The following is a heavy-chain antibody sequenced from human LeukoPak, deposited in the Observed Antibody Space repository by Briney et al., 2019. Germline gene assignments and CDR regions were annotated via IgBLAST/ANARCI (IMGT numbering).Heavy chain of an antibody. V-gene: IGHV3-33*01. CDR2: IWYDGSNK. CDR1: GFTFSSYG. CDR3: ARDYRYCSGGSCYSRYFDY. J-gene: IGHJ4*02. D-gene: IGHD2-15*01. Sequence: PGGSLRLSCAASGFTFSSYGMHWVRQAPGKGLEWVAVIWYDGSNKYYADSVKGRFTISRDNSKNTLYLQMNSLRAEDTAVYYCARDYRYCSGGSCYSRYFDYWGQGTLVTVSS.